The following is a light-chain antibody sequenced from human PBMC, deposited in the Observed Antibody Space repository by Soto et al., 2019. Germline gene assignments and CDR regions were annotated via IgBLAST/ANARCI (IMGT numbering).Light chain of an antibody. CDR3: SSYTSSSTL. J-gene: IGLJ1*01. Sequence: SALTHPASVSGSPGRSITISCTGTSSDVGGYNYVSWYQQHPGKAPKLMIYEVSNRPSGVSNRFSGSKSGNTASLTISGLQAEDEADYYCSSYTSSSTLFGTGTKVTVL. CDR1: SSDVGGYNY. CDR2: EVS. V-gene: IGLV2-14*01.